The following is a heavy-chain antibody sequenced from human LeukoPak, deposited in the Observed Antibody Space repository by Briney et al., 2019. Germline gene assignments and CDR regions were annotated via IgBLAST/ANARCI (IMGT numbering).Heavy chain of an antibody. J-gene: IGHJ3*02. CDR3: AREVSSSWSYAFDI. Sequence: GGSLRLSCAASGFTFDDYAMHWVRQAPGKGLEWVAVIWYDGSNKYYADSVKGRFTISRDNSKNTLYLQMNSLRAEDTAVYYCAREVSSSWSYAFDIWGQGTMVTVSS. CDR1: GFTFDDYA. D-gene: IGHD6-13*01. CDR2: IWYDGSNK. V-gene: IGHV3-33*08.